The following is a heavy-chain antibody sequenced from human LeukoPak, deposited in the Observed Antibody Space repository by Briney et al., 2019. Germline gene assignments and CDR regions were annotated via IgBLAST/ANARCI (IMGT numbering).Heavy chain of an antibody. V-gene: IGHV3-23*01. CDR1: GFTFSSYA. CDR3: ADISHVVTASTFDY. D-gene: IGHD2-21*02. Sequence: GGSLRLSCAASGFTFSSYAMSWVRQAPGKGLEWASAISGSGGSTYYADSVKGRFTISRDNSKNTLYLQMNSLRAEDTAVYYCADISHVVTASTFDYWGQGTLVTVSS. J-gene: IGHJ4*02. CDR2: ISGSGGST.